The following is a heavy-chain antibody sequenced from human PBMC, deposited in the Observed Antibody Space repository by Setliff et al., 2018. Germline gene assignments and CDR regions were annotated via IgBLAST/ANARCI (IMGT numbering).Heavy chain of an antibody. V-gene: IGHV3-7*01. D-gene: IGHD3-10*01. CDR3: ARGPKLLWFGPYAFDI. CDR1: GFTFSSYW. J-gene: IGHJ3*02. CDR2: IKQDGSEK. Sequence: GGSLRLSCAASGFTFSSYWMSWVRQAPGKGLEWVANIKQDGSEKYYVDSVKGRFTISRDNAKNSPYLQMNSLRAEDTAVYYCARGPKLLWFGPYAFDIWGQGTMVTVSS.